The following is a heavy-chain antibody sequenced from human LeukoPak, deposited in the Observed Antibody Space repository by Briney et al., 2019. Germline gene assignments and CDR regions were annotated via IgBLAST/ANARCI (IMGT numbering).Heavy chain of an antibody. D-gene: IGHD2/OR15-2a*01. Sequence: PGGSLRLACAASGFTFSNYAMSWVRQAPGKGLEWVSGISETGAITNYADSVKGRFTISRDNSKNTLYLQMSSLRAEDAAVYFCAKYIGPSRRIFDYWGQGTLVAVSS. CDR1: GFTFSNYA. V-gene: IGHV3-23*01. CDR3: AKYIGPSRRIFDY. CDR2: ISETGAIT. J-gene: IGHJ4*02.